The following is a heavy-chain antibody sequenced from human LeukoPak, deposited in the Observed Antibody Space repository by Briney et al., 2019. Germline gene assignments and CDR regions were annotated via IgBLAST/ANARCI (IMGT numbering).Heavy chain of an antibody. Sequence: GGSLRLSCAGSGFSFGSYPMSWVRQAPGKGLEGVSSISDFVDNTYYADSVKGRFTISRDNSEKSLYLQMSSLRVEDTAVYYCAKGKINHNGAFDAWGQGTRVTVSS. CDR3: AKGKINHNGAFDA. D-gene: IGHD2-8*01. CDR2: ISDFVDNT. V-gene: IGHV3-23*01. J-gene: IGHJ3*01. CDR1: GFSFGSYP.